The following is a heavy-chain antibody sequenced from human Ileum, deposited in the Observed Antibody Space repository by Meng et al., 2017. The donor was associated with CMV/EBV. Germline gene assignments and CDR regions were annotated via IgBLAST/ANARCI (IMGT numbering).Heavy chain of an antibody. Sequence: GMHWVRQAPGKELEWITIISFDGSNKYYSDSVRGRFTISRDNSKNTLYLQMNSLRAEDTAVYYCAKDRPRTTYYYDNSGNLDFDYWGQGTLVTVSS. V-gene: IGHV3-30*18. J-gene: IGHJ4*02. CDR2: ISFDGSNK. CDR1: G. D-gene: IGHD3-22*01. CDR3: AKDRPRTTYYYDNSGNLDFDY.